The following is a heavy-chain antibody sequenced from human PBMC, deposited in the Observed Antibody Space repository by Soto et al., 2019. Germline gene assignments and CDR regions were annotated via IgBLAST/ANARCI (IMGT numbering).Heavy chain of an antibody. CDR3: ASDLIAAAGPTRYGMDV. J-gene: IGHJ6*02. CDR2: IYYSGST. D-gene: IGHD6-13*01. V-gene: IGHV4-59*01. Sequence: QVQLQESGPGLVKPSETLSLTCTVSGGSISSYYWSWIRQPPGKGLEWIGYIYYSGSTNYNPSLNFGVNISVDTSKNQFSVKLSPETAADTAVYYCASDLIAAAGPTRYGMDVWAQGTTVTVSS. CDR1: GGSISSYY.